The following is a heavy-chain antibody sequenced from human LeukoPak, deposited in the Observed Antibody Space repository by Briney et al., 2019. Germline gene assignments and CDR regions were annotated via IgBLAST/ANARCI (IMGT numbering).Heavy chain of an antibody. CDR1: GYTFTIYD. Sequence: ASVTVSFTASGYTFTIYDISWVRQATGQGLEWMGWMNPNSGNAGYAQRFQGRVTMTRNNSISTAYMELTSLRSEDTAVYYCGRPLQRGSWTQRALDYWGQGTLVTVSS. D-gene: IGHD3-10*01. J-gene: IGHJ4*02. CDR3: GRPLQRGSWTQRALDY. CDR2: MNPNSGNA. V-gene: IGHV1-8*01.